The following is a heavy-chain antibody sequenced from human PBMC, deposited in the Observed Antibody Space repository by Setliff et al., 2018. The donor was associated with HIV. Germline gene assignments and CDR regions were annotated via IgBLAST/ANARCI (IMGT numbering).Heavy chain of an antibody. Sequence: PGGSLRLSCAASGFTVRDNYMTWVRQAPGKGLEWVSVIYSDGRTFYADSVKGRFTISRDDPKNTLYLQMNSLRVEDTAAYYCAKGVKWLDPWGQGILVTVSS. V-gene: IGHV3-53*01. D-gene: IGHD3-16*01. CDR3: AKGVKWLDP. J-gene: IGHJ5*02. CDR2: IYSDGRT. CDR1: GFTVRDNY.